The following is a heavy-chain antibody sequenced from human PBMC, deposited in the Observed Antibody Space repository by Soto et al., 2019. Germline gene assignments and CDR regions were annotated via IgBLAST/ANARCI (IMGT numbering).Heavy chain of an antibody. CDR1: GDIFSGYS. Sequence: ASVKVSCKTSGDIFSGYSISWVRQAPGQGLEWMGWISAYNGNTNYAQKLQGRVTMTTDTSTSTAYMELRSLRSDDTAVYYCARESAVAALDPWGQGTLVTVSS. J-gene: IGHJ5*02. CDR3: ARESAVAALDP. CDR2: ISAYNGNT. D-gene: IGHD6-19*01. V-gene: IGHV1-18*01.